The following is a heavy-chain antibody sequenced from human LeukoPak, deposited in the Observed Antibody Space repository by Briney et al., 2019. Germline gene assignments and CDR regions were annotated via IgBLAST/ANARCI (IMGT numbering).Heavy chain of an antibody. CDR3: ARAPRSWGFDY. CDR2: IYPRDGST. D-gene: IGHD7-27*01. J-gene: IGHJ4*02. Sequence: RASVKVSCKASGYTFTNNYLHWVRQAPGQGLEWMGMIYPRDGSTSYAQNFQGRVTVTRDTSTTTVHMELRGLRSEDTAVYYCARAPRSWGFDYWGQGTLVTVSS. CDR1: GYTFTNNY. V-gene: IGHV1-46*01.